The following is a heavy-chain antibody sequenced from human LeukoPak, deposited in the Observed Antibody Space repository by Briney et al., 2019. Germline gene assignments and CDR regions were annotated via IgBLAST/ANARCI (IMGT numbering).Heavy chain of an antibody. D-gene: IGHD3-22*01. Sequence: SETLSLTCTVSGVSISSSNSYWGWIRQPPGKGLEWIGSIYYSGNTYYNPSLKSRVTISVDTSKNQFSLKLSSVTAADTAVYYCASGRSDYYDSSGYHRRSFDYWGQGTLVTVSS. CDR3: ASGRSDYYDSSGYHRRSFDY. CDR2: IYYSGNT. V-gene: IGHV4-39*07. J-gene: IGHJ4*02. CDR1: GVSISSSNSY.